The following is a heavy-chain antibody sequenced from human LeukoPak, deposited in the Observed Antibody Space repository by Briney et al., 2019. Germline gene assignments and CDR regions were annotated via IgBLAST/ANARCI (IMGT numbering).Heavy chain of an antibody. J-gene: IGHJ4*02. CDR1: GFTFSSYA. V-gene: IGHV3-23*01. Sequence: GGSLRLSCAASGFTFSSYAMSWVRQAPGKGLEWVSAISGSGGSTYYADSVKGRFTISRDNSKNTLYLQINSLRAEDTAVYYCANSIEYSSSPNFDYWGQGTLVTVSS. D-gene: IGHD6-6*01. CDR3: ANSIEYSSSPNFDY. CDR2: ISGSGGST.